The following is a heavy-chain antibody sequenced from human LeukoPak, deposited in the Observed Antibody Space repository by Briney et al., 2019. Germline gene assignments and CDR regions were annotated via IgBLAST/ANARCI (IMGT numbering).Heavy chain of an antibody. CDR2: IYPGDSDT. Sequence: GESLKISCKGSGYSFTNYWIGWVRQVPGKALEWMGIIYPGDSDTRYSPSFQGQVTISADKSISTAYLQWSSLKASDTAMYYCARLASLYYDILTGTDYDYWGQGTLVTVSS. J-gene: IGHJ4*02. D-gene: IGHD3-9*01. V-gene: IGHV5-51*01. CDR1: GYSFTNYW. CDR3: ARLASLYYDILTGTDYDY.